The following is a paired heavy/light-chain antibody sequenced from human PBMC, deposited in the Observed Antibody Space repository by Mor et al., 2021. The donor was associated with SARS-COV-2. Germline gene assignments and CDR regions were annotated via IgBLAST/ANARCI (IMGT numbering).Heavy chain of an antibody. CDR3: ARVNCGGDCNQSTLPPHCDL. Sequence: QVQLQESGPGLVKPSETLSLTCTVSGGSVSSANYYWSWIRQPPGKGLEWIGYVYHSGRTYDNPSLKSRVALSVDTSNNQFFLRLGSVTAADTAVYYCARVNCGGDCNQSTLPPHCDLWGQGTLVTVSS. CDR2: VYHSGRT. V-gene: IGHV4-61*01. CDR1: GGSVSSANYY. D-gene: IGHD2-21*01. J-gene: IGHJ5*02.
Light chain of an antibody. CDR3: QAWDSSTAGV. CDR2: EDN. Sequence: SYDLTQPPSVSVSPGQTASLTCSGDKLGDKYTCWYQRKPGQSPVLVIYEDNKRPSGIPERFSGSNSGNTATLTISGTQSMDEAEYYCQAWDSSTAGVFGGGTKLTVL. CDR1: KLGDKY. V-gene: IGLV3-1*01. J-gene: IGLJ2*01.